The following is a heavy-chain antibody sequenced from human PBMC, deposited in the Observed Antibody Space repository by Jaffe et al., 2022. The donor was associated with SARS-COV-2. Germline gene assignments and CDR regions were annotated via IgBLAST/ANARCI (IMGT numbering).Heavy chain of an antibody. CDR3: AKIRRTTGYYED. D-gene: IGHD2-2*01. J-gene: IGHJ4*02. V-gene: IGHV3-30*18. Sequence: QVQLVESGGGVVQPGRSLRLSCAASGFTFRSYGMHWVRQAPGKGLEWVAFISYDGTQEDYTDSVKGRFTISRDNSKTTLYLQMNSLRVEDTAMYYCAKIRRTTGYYEDWGQGTLVTVSS. CDR2: ISYDGTQE. CDR1: GFTFRSYG.